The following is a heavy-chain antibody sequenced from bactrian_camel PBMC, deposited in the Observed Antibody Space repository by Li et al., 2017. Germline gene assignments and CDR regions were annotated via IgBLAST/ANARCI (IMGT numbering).Heavy chain of an antibody. Sequence: HVQLVESGGGSVQAGGSLRLSCAASEYTYSGNCMGWFRQAPGKEREGVAAIFTGSGGTHYSDSVKGRFTISRDNAKNTLYLQMNSLKPEDTALYFCAAEVSHLCQVVSLARVTQYAYWGQGTQVTVS. D-gene: IGHD6*01. CDR2: IFTGSGGT. V-gene: IGHV3S1*01. CDR3: AAEVSHLCQVVSLARVTQYAY. J-gene: IGHJ4*01. CDR1: EYTYSGNC.